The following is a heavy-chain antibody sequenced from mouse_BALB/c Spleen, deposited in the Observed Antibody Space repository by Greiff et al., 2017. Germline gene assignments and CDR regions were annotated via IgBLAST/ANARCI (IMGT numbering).Heavy chain of an antibody. J-gene: IGHJ2*01. D-gene: IGHD2-14*01. CDR3: SAGKVRRVDY. Sequence: VQLQQSGAELVRSGASVKLSCTASGFNINDYYMHWVKQRPEQGLEWIGWIDPENGDTEYAPKFQGKATMTADTSSNTAYLQLSSLTSEDTAVYYCSAGKVRRVDYWGQGTTLTVSS. V-gene: IGHV14-4*02. CDR2: IDPENGDT. CDR1: GFNINDYY.